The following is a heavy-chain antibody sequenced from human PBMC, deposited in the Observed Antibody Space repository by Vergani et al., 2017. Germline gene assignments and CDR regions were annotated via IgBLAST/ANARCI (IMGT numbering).Heavy chain of an antibody. CDR2: IKQDESEK. D-gene: IGHD6-19*01. V-gene: IGHV3-7*01. Sequence: VQLVESGGGVVQPGRSLRLSCAASGFTFSSYWMSWVRQAPGKGLEWVANIKQDESEKYYVDSVKGRFTISRDNAKHSLYLQMNSLRAEDTAVYYCARHGGSGWSLDYWGQGTLVTVSS. J-gene: IGHJ4*02. CDR1: GFTFSSYW. CDR3: ARHGGSGWSLDY.